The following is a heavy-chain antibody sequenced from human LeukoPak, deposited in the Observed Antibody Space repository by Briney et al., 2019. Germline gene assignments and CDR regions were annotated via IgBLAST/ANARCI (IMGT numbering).Heavy chain of an antibody. CDR2: INPSGGST. J-gene: IGHJ4*02. V-gene: IGHV1-46*01. Sequence: GASVKVSCKASGYTFTSYYMHWVRQAPGQGLEWMGIINPSGGSTSYAQKFQGRVTMTRDTSISTAYMELSRLRSDDTAVYYCARDGGYDSSLGHWGQGTLVTVSS. D-gene: IGHD5-12*01. CDR3: ARDGGYDSSLGH. CDR1: GYTFTSYY.